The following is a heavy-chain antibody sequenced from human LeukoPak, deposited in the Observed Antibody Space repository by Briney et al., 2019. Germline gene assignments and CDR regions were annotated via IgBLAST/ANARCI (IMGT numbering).Heavy chain of an antibody. J-gene: IGHJ4*02. V-gene: IGHV3-23*01. CDR3: AKAPGFLSSVASYYFDY. D-gene: IGHD1-26*01. Sequence: GGSLRLSCAASGFTFGSYAMSWVRQAPGKGLEWVSAISGSGGSTYYADSVEGRFTISRDNSKNTLYLQMNSLRAEDTAVYYCAKAPGFLSSVASYYFDYWGQGTLVTVSS. CDR2: ISGSGGST. CDR1: GFTFGSYA.